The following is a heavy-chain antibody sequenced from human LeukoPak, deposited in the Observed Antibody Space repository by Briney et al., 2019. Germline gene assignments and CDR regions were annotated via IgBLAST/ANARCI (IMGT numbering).Heavy chain of an antibody. CDR2: ITSDGRRT. V-gene: IGHV3-74*03. J-gene: IGHJ4*02. Sequence: GGSLRLSCAASGFTFSGYWMHWVRQAPGKGLVWVSRITSDGRRTMYADSVKGRFTISRDNAKNTLYLQMNSLRAEDTAVYYCAREYSTSWALTYWGQGTLVTVSS. CDR3: AREYSTSWALTY. D-gene: IGHD2-2*01. CDR1: GFTFSGYW.